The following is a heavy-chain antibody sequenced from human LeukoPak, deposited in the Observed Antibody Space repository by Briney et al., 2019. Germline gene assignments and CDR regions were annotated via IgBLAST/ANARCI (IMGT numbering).Heavy chain of an antibody. CDR1: GYRFTSYW. Sequence: GEALKISCKGSGYRFTSYWIGWVRPVPGKGVEWMGIIYPGDSDTRYSPSFKGQVTISADKSISTADLQWSSLKASDTAMYYCARQSPGYCSGGSCRSFDYWGQGTLVTVSS. J-gene: IGHJ4*02. CDR3: ARQSPGYCSGGSCRSFDY. V-gene: IGHV5-51*01. CDR2: IYPGDSDT. D-gene: IGHD2-15*01.